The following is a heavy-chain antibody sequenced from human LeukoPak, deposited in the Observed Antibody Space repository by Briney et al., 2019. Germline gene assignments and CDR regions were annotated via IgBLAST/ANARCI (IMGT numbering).Heavy chain of an antibody. J-gene: IGHJ4*02. Sequence: SETLSLTCAVYGGSFSGYYWSWIRQPPGKGLEWIGEINHSGSTNYNPSLKSRVTISVDTSKNQFSLKLSSVTAADTAVYYCARGLGGYDYWGQGTLVTVSS. CDR3: ARGLGGYDY. CDR2: INHSGST. D-gene: IGHD3-16*01. CDR1: GGSFSGYY. V-gene: IGHV4-34*01.